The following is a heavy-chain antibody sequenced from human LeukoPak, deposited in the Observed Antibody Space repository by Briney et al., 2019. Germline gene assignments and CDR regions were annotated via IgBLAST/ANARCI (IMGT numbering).Heavy chain of an antibody. V-gene: IGHV3-30*04. CDR3: ARDSGYAFDI. CDR2: ISFDGVNT. J-gene: IGHJ3*02. D-gene: IGHD1-26*01. Sequence: GGSLRLSCAASGFTFSTYAIHWVRQAPGKGLEWVAVISFDGVNTFYADSVKGRFTISRDNAKNSLYLQMNSLRAEDTAVYYCARDSGYAFDIWGQGTMVTVSS. CDR1: GFTFSTYA.